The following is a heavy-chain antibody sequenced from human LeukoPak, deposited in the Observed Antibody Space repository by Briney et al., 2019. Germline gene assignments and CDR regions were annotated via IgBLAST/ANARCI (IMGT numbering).Heavy chain of an antibody. V-gene: IGHV4-59*12. CDR3: AKENNDITVTVVVRMGDAFYI. D-gene: IGHD3-22*01. CDR2: IHYTGTT. J-gene: IGHJ3*02. CDR1: GASISSYY. Sequence: PSETLSLTCTVSGASISSYYWSWIRQPPGKGLEWIGYIHYTGTTNYNPSLKSRVTISVDTSKNQFSLKLSSVTAADTAVYYCAKENNDITVTVVVRMGDAFYIWGQGTMITVSS.